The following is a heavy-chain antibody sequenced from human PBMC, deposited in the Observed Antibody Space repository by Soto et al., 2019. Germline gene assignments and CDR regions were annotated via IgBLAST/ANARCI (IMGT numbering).Heavy chain of an antibody. J-gene: IGHJ5*02. Sequence: QVQLVQSGAEVKQPGSSVKVSCKASGGVFSNYALTWVRQAPGQGPEWVGGLVPVFGTPNYAPKFQGRVTVTAEESNRTGYLELSTLTPAEKDIYYCAPGSNYLSTGYYFDNWGQGTLVIVSS. V-gene: IGHV1-69*01. CDR2: LVPVFGTP. CDR3: APGSNYLSTGYYFDN. CDR1: GGVFSNYA. D-gene: IGHD3-9*01.